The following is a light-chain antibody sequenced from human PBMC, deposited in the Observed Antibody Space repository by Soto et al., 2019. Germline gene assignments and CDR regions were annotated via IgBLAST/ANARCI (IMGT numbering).Light chain of an antibody. CDR3: QQSYSTPPT. CDR2: AAS. V-gene: IGKV1-39*01. CDR1: QSISSY. J-gene: IGKJ1*01. Sequence: DIQMTHSPCSLSASVGEGVTITCLASQSISSYLNSYQQKPGKAPKLLIYAASSLQSGVPSRFSGSGSGTDFTLTISSLQPEDFATYYCQQSYSTPPTFGQGTKVDIK.